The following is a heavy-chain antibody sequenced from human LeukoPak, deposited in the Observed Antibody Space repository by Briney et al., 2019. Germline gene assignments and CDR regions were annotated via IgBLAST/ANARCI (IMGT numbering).Heavy chain of an antibody. Sequence: SVKVSCKASGGTFTSYAMSWVRQAPGQGLEWMGGIIPIFGTAKYAQKFQGRVTITADESTSTAYMELSSLRSEDTAVYYCARDLVVPAAMGTHDAFDIWGQGTMVTVSS. D-gene: IGHD2-2*01. J-gene: IGHJ3*02. CDR3: ARDLVVPAAMGTHDAFDI. V-gene: IGHV1-69*01. CDR1: GGTFTSYA. CDR2: IIPIFGTA.